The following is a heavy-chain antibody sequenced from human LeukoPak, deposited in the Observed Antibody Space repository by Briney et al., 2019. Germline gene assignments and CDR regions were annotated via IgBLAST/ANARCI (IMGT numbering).Heavy chain of an antibody. V-gene: IGHV1-2*02. CDR1: GYTFTGYY. J-gene: IGHJ4*02. CDR3: ASCSSTICDFFDY. Sequence: ASVKVSCKASGYTFTGYYMHWVRQAPGQGLEWMGWINPNSGGTNYAQKFQGRVTMTRDTSISTAYMELRSLRSDDTAIYFCASCSSTICDFFDYWGQGTLVTVSS. CDR2: INPNSGGT. D-gene: IGHD2-2*01.